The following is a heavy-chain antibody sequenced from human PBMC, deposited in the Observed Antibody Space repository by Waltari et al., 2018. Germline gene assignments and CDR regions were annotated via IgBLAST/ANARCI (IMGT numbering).Heavy chain of an antibody. Sequence: QVQLVQSGAEVKKPGSSVKVSCKASGGTFSSYAISWVRQAPGQGLEWMGRIIPSFGTANYAQKFQGRVTITADKSTSTAYMELSSLRSEDTAVYYCASSRGVYNYYYFDYWGQGTLVTVSS. V-gene: IGHV1-69*13. CDR2: IIPSFGTA. D-gene: IGHD3-22*01. CDR3: ASSRGVYNYYYFDY. CDR1: GGTFSSYA. J-gene: IGHJ4*02.